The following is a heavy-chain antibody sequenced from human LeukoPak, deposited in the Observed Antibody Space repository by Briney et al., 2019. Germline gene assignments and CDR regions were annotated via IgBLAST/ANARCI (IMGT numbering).Heavy chain of an antibody. V-gene: IGHV3-66*01. J-gene: IGHJ4*02. D-gene: IGHD6-13*01. Sequence: GGSLRLSCAASVFNVSSNYMSWVRQAPGKGLEWVSIIYHGDSTTYADSVKGRFTISRDNAKDTLYLQMNSLRAEDTAVYYCTGHHQAYSRTYWGQGTLVTVSS. CDR3: TGHHQAYSRTY. CDR2: IYHGDST. CDR1: VFNVSSNY.